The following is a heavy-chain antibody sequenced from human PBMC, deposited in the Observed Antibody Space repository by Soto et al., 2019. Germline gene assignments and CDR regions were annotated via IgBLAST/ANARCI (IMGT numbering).Heavy chain of an antibody. D-gene: IGHD6-13*01. Sequence: PSEPLSLPCTVSVGSIGSLYYCGCIRLPPGKGLEWIGNIFHRGNTYYNPSLKSRVTMSVDTSKNQFSLKVRSVTAADTAVYYCARRVMGSSWYFDYWGQGNLVTVSS. J-gene: IGHJ4*02. V-gene: IGHV4-39*01. CDR3: ARRVMGSSWYFDY. CDR1: VGSIGSLYY. CDR2: IFHRGNT.